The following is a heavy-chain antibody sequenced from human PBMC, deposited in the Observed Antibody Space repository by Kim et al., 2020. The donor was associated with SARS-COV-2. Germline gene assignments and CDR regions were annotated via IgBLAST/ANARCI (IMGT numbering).Heavy chain of an antibody. Sequence: SETLSLTCTVSGGSISSGGYYWSWIRQHPGKGLEWIGYIYYSGSTYYNPSLKSRVTISVDTSKNQFSLKLSSVTAADTAVYYCAREVDSSGWSDYIDYWGQGTLVTVSS. CDR2: IYYSGST. CDR1: GGSISSGGYY. J-gene: IGHJ4*02. V-gene: IGHV4-31*03. CDR3: AREVDSSGWSDYIDY. D-gene: IGHD6-19*01.